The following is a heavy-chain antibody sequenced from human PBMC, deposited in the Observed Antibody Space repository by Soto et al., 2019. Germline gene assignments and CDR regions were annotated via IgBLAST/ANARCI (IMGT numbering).Heavy chain of an antibody. CDR1: GFTFSSYA. CDR3: AKRSGAGGQFDY. J-gene: IGHJ4*02. Sequence: DVQLLESGGGLVQPEGSLRLSCAASGFTFSSYAMGWVRQGPGKGLEWVAVVSIGGSTHYADSERGRFTISRDNSQNPMSLQTNSLTAEDTAVYFCAKRSGAGGQFDYWGQGELVTVSS. D-gene: IGHD2-15*01. CDR2: VSIGGST. V-gene: IGHV3-23*01.